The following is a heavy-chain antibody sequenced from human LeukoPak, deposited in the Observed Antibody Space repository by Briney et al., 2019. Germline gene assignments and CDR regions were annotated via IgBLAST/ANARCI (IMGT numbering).Heavy chain of an antibody. Sequence: GGSLSLSCVASGFTFSSYPMHWVRQAPGKGLEWVALISSDGSDKKYADSVKGRFTISRDNSKNTLYLQMHSLGVEDTAVYYCARDYPADYWGQGTLVTVSS. CDR3: ARDYPADY. CDR2: ISSDGSDK. J-gene: IGHJ4*02. V-gene: IGHV3-30-3*01. CDR1: GFTFSSYP.